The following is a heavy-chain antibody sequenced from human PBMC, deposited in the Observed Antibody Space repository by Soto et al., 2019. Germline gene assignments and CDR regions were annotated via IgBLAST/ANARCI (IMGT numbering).Heavy chain of an antibody. D-gene: IGHD3-9*01. J-gene: IGHJ4*02. CDR3: AREPKPFMTGYYDL. V-gene: IGHV3-23*01. CDR2: ISSTGSKT. Sequence: GGSLRLSCVVSGFSMSNHALTWVRQAPGKGLEWVSSISSTGSKTYYADSIKGRFTISRDNSKNTVFLQMNSLRPDDMAFYFCAREPKPFMTGYYDLWGQGTLVTVSS. CDR1: GFSMSNHA.